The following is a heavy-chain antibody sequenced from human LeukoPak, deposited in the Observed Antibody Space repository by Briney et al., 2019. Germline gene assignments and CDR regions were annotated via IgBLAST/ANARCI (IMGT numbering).Heavy chain of an antibody. CDR2: INQEGSEK. Sequence: GGSLRLSCAASGFTFSNYWMSWVRQAPGKGLEWGANINQEGSEKYYVDSGEGRFTISRDNAKNSLYLQMNSLRAEDTAVYHCARDARRPYSGYDYGGGQGTLVTVSS. J-gene: IGHJ4*02. D-gene: IGHD5-12*01. CDR3: ARDARRPYSGYDYG. CDR1: GFTFSNYW. V-gene: IGHV3-7*05.